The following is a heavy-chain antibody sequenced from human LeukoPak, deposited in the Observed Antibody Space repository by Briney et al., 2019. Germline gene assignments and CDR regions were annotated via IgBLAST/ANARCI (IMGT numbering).Heavy chain of an antibody. D-gene: IGHD2-15*01. CDR3: ARRGANCSGGSCYFPRPYYYGMDV. J-gene: IGHJ6*02. Sequence: GESLKISCKGSGYKFMSYWIGWVRQMPGKGLEWMGIIYPHDSDTRYSPSFQGQVTISADKSISTAYLQWSSLKASDTAMYYSARRGANCSGGSCYFPRPYYYGMDVWGQGTTVTVSS. V-gene: IGHV5-51*01. CDR2: IYPHDSDT. CDR1: GYKFMSYW.